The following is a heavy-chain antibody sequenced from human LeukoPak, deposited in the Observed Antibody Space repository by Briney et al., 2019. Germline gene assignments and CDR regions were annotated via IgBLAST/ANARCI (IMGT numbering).Heavy chain of an antibody. J-gene: IGHJ5*02. CDR3: ARASLYYDFWSGYRGPFDP. CDR1: GGSISSYY. D-gene: IGHD3-3*01. CDR2: IYYSGST. V-gene: IGHV4-59*01. Sequence: SETLSLTCTVSGGSISSYYWSWIRQPPGKGLEWIGYIYYSGSTNYNPSLKSRVTISVDTSENQFSLKLSSVTAADTAVYYCARASLYYDFWSGYRGPFDPWGQGTLVTVSS.